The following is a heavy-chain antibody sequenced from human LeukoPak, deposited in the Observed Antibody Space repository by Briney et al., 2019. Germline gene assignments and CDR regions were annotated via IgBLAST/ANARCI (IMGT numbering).Heavy chain of an antibody. Sequence: PGGSLRLSCAASGFILRRNYVSWVRPPPGKGLEWVSVIYSGGSTNYADSVKSRFTISRHKSKNTLYLQMNCLTAADTAVYYCARRTGGSSFDYGGRGTLATVTS. V-gene: IGHV3-53*04. CDR2: IYSGGST. CDR1: GFILRRNY. J-gene: IGHJ4*02. D-gene: IGHD2-15*01. CDR3: ARRTGGSSFDY.